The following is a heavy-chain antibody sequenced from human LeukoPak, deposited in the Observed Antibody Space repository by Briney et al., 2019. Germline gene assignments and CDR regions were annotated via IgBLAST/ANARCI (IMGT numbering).Heavy chain of an antibody. V-gene: IGHV4-59*01. CDR2: IYYSGST. Sequence: GSLRLSCAASGFTFSNAWMSWVRQPPGKGLEWIGYIYYSGSTNYNPSLKSRVTISVDTSKNQFSLKLSSVTAADTAVYYCARDRIYYDSSGHAFDIWGQGTMVTVSS. J-gene: IGHJ3*02. D-gene: IGHD3-22*01. CDR3: ARDRIYYDSSGHAFDI. CDR1: GFTFSNAW.